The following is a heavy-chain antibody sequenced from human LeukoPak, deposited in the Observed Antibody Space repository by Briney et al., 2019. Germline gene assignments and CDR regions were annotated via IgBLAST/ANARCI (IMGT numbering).Heavy chain of an antibody. V-gene: IGHV3-21*01. CDR3: VRGNDYGGPHY. D-gene: IGHD4-23*01. CDR1: GFTFNNYS. Sequence: PGKSLRLSCAASGFTFNNYSMNWVRQAPGKGLEWVSSISSSSSYIYYADSVKGRFTISRDNAKNSLYLQMNSLRAEDAAVYYCVRGNDYGGPHYWGQGTLVTVSS. J-gene: IGHJ4*02. CDR2: ISSSSSYI.